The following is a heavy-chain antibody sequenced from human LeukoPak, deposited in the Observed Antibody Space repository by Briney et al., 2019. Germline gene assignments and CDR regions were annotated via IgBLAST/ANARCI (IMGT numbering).Heavy chain of an antibody. CDR3: ARGTGVYDFWSGYLKGYFDY. CDR1: GGSFSGYY. J-gene: IGHJ4*02. Sequence: SETLSLTCAVYGGSFSGYYWSWIRQPPGKGLEWIGEINHSRSTNYNPSLKSRVTISVDTSKNQFSLKLSSVTAADTAVYYCARGTGVYDFWSGYLKGYFDYWGQGTLVTVSS. D-gene: IGHD3-3*01. CDR2: INHSRST. V-gene: IGHV4-34*01.